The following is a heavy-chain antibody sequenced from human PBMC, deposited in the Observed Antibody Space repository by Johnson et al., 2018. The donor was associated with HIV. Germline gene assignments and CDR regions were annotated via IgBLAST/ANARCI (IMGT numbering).Heavy chain of an antibody. CDR2: VSWNGSRT. CDR3: GKDLSMIVVANAFDI. Sequence: VQLVESGGGLVQPGGSLRLSCAASGFTFSNSDMNWVHQAPGKGLEWVWGVSWNGSRTHDADSVKGRFVISRDNSRKTLYLQMNSLRAEETAVYYCGKDLSMIVVANAFDIWGQGTMVTVSS. CDR1: GFTFSNSD. V-gene: IGHV3-35*01. D-gene: IGHD3-22*01. J-gene: IGHJ3*02.